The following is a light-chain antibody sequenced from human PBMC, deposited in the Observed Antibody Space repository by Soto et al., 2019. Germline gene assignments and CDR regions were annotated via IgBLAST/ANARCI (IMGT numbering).Light chain of an antibody. CDR1: SSDVGGYDY. J-gene: IGLJ1*01. CDR3: SSYAGSNIDYV. Sequence: QSVLTQPASVSGSPGQSITISCTGTSSDVGGYDYVSWYQLHPGKAPKLVVFEVSNRPSGVSYRFSGSKSGNTASLTISGLQAEDEADYYCSSYAGSNIDYVFGTGTKVTV. V-gene: IGLV2-14*01. CDR2: EVS.